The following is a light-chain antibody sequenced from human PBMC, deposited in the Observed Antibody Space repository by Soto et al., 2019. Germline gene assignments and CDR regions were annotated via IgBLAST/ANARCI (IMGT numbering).Light chain of an antibody. CDR1: QGISNY. J-gene: IGKJ1*01. CDR3: QQYDYSRT. CDR2: AAS. V-gene: IGKV1-27*01. Sequence: DIQMTQSPSSLSASVGDRVSITCRASQGISNYLAWYQQKPGKVPKLLIYAASSLQSGVPSRFSGSGSGTQFSLTIRSLQPDDFATYYCQQYDYSRTFGQGTKVDIK.